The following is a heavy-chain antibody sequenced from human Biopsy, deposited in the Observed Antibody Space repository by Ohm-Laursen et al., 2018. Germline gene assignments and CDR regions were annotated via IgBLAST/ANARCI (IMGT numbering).Heavy chain of an antibody. CDR1: SGSISGYY. D-gene: IGHD1-26*01. J-gene: IGHJ4*02. Sequence: SETLSLTCTVSSGSISGYYWTWIRQAPGKGLEFIGYVYSSGSTNYNPSLKSRATISLDTSRNQVSLRLSSVTAADTAVYYCARVGAGAPSIDYFDYWGQGALVTVSS. CDR3: ARVGAGAPSIDYFDY. CDR2: VYSSGST. V-gene: IGHV4-59*08.